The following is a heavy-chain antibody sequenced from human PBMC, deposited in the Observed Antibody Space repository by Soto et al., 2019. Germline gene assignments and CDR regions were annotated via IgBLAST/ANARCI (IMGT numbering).Heavy chain of an antibody. CDR1: GYTFTGYY. V-gene: IGHV1-2*04. D-gene: IGHD6-6*01. CDR3: AREGSSSSTGWFDP. J-gene: IGHJ5*02. Sequence: ASVKVSCKASGYTFTGYYMHRVRQAPGQGLEWMGWINPNSGGTNYAQKFQGWVTMTRDTSISTAYMELSRLRSDDTAVYYCAREGSSSSTGWFDPWGQGTLVTVSS. CDR2: INPNSGGT.